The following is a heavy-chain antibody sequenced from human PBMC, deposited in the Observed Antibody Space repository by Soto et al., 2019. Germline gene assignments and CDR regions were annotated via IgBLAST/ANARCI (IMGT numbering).Heavy chain of an antibody. CDR2: INTDGTST. CDR3: VRGSTFRGGVYGY. CDR1: GFTFSGYW. V-gene: IGHV3-74*01. Sequence: EVQLVESGGGLVQPGGALRLSCAAAGFTFSGYWMHWVRQVPGKCLVWVSRINTDGTSTAYADSVKGRFAISRDNAENTRYLQMSSLRAGDTAVYCCVRGSTFRGGVYGYWGLGTLVTVST. D-gene: IGHD4-17*01. J-gene: IGHJ4*02.